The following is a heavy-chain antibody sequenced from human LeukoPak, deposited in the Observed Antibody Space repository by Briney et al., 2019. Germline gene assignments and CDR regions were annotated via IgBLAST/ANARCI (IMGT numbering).Heavy chain of an antibody. CDR2: ISGSGGST. CDR3: TRGAYCTGGRCPGPFDI. CDR1: GFTFSSYA. J-gene: IGHJ3*02. V-gene: IGHV3-23*01. D-gene: IGHD2-15*01. Sequence: GGSLRLSCAASGFTFSSYAMSWVRQAPGKGLEWVSAISGSGGSTYYADSVKGRFTISRDNSKNTLYLQMNSLKTEDTAVYYCTRGAYCTGGRCPGPFDIWGQGTTVTVSS.